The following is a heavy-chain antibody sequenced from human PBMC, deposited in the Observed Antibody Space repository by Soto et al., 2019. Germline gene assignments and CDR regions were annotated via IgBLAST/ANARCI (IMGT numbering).Heavy chain of an antibody. CDR1: GVRLKSYC. D-gene: IGHD5-18*01. CDR2: IWYDGSNK. J-gene: IGHJ6*02. Sequence: LRLAGAAGGVRLKSYCIHGVRQTPGKGLEWVAVIWYDGSNKYYADAVKGRFTISRDNSKNTLYLQMNSLRAEDTAVYYCSRHLGGYSYPAPYYYGVDVWGQGTTVTVSS. V-gene: IGHV3-33*01. CDR3: SRHLGGYSYPAPYYYGVDV.